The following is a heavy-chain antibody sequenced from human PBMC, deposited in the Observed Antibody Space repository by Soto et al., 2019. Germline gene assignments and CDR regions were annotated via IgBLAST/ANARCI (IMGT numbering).Heavy chain of an antibody. CDR3: ASFPASGWFHLDY. Sequence: GALKLSCAASGFTFSSYAMSWVRLAPGKGLEWVSAISGSGDSTYYADPVTGRFPIPRNNPKTPLYLQVYSLRVEDTAVYHSASFPASGWFHLDYWGQGTPVTVSS. CDR2: ISGSGDST. CDR1: GFTFSSYA. D-gene: IGHD6-19*01. V-gene: IGHV3-23*01. J-gene: IGHJ4*02.